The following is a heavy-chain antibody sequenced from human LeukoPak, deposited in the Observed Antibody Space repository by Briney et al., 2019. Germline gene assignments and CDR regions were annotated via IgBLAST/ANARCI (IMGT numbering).Heavy chain of an antibody. CDR2: ISSNGGST. V-gene: IGHV3-64*01. D-gene: IGHD6-19*01. CDR3: ARAGSSGWYEGAFDY. J-gene: IGHJ4*02. CDR1: GFTFSSYA. Sequence: PGGSLRLSCAASGFTFSSYAMHWVRQAPGKGLEYVSAISSNGGSTYYANSVKGRLTISRDNSKNTLYLQMGSLRAEDMAVYYCARAGSSGWYEGAFDYWGQGTLVTVSS.